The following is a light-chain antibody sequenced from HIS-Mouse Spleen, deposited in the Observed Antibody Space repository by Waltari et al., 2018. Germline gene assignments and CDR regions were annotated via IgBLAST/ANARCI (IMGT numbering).Light chain of an antibody. CDR1: SSDVGSYNL. CDR2: EGS. Sequence: QSALTQPASVSGSPGQSITISCTGTSSDVGSYNLFSGYQQHPGKAPKLMIYEGSKRPSGVSNRFSGSKSGNTASLTISGLQAEDEADYYCCSYAGSSTYWVFGGGTKLTVL. V-gene: IGLV2-23*01. CDR3: CSYAGSSTYWV. J-gene: IGLJ3*02.